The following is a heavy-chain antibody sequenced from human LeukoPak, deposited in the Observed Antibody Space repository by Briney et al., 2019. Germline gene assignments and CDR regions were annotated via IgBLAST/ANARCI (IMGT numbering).Heavy chain of an antibody. CDR2: INHSGST. CDR1: GGFFSGYY. CDR3: ARLSGSGKRVGY. V-gene: IGHV4-34*01. D-gene: IGHD3-10*01. J-gene: IGHJ4*02. Sequence: SETLSLTCAVYGGFFSGYYWSWIRQPPGKGLECIGEINHSGSTNYNPSLKSRVTISVDTSKNQFSLKLSSVTAADTAVYYCARLSGSGKRVGYWGQGTLVTVSS.